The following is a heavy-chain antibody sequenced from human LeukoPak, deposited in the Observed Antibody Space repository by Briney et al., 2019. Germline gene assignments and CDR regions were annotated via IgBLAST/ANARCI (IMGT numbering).Heavy chain of an antibody. CDR3: ARDPRGSLTPDAFDI. Sequence: PSETLSLTCAVSGGSISSSNWWSWVRQPPGKGLEWIGEIYHSGSTNYNPSLKSRVTISVDKSKNQFSLQLNSVTPEDTAVYYCARDPRGSLTPDAFDIWGQGTMVTVSS. D-gene: IGHD1-26*01. CDR1: GGSISSSNW. V-gene: IGHV4-4*02. CDR2: IYHSGST. J-gene: IGHJ3*02.